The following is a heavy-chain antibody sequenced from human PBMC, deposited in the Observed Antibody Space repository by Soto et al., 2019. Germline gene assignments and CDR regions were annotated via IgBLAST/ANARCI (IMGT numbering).Heavy chain of an antibody. D-gene: IGHD1-26*01. CDR1: GFTLSDHY. CDR3: ARRVSGSPEN. CDR2: TKNKANRYTT. J-gene: IGHJ4*02. Sequence: PGGSLRLACAATGFTLSDHYMDWVRQAPGKGLEWVGRTKNKANRYTTEYAASVNGRFTISRDDSTNSLYLQMNSLKTEDTAVYYWARRVSGSPENWGQRTLVTVSS. V-gene: IGHV3-72*01.